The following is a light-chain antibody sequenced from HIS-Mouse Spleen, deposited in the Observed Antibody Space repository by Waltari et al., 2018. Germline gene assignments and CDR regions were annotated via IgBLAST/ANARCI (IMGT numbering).Light chain of an antibody. CDR2: EDS. CDR1: ALPKKY. J-gene: IGLJ2*01. CDR3: YSTDSSGNHRV. Sequence: SYELTQSPSVSVSPGQTARITCSGDALPKKYAYWYQQMSGQAPVLVIYEDSKRPSGIPERFSGSSSGTMATLTISGAQVEDEADYYCYSTDSSGNHRVFGGGTKLTVL. V-gene: IGLV3-10*01.